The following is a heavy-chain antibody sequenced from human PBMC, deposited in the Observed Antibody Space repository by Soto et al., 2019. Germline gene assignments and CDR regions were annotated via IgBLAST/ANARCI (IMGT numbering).Heavy chain of an antibody. CDR3: ARDFTLDCISTSCSFDP. CDR1: GGTFSSYA. Sequence: QVQLVQSGAEVKKPGSSVKVSCKASGGTFSSYAISWVRQAPGQGLEWMGGILPIFGTANYAQKFQGRVTITADESTSTAYMELSSLRSEATAVYYCARDFTLDCISTSCSFDPWGQATLVTVSS. J-gene: IGHJ5*02. V-gene: IGHV1-69*12. CDR2: ILPIFGTA. D-gene: IGHD2-2*01.